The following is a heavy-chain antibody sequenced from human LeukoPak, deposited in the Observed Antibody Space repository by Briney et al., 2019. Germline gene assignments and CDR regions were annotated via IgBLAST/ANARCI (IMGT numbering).Heavy chain of an antibody. D-gene: IGHD3-22*01. CDR1: GFTFSNYY. J-gene: IGHJ1*01. CDR3: ARVDFYYDSSGYVGEYFLH. CDR2: ISSSATNI. V-gene: IGHV3-11*01. Sequence: GGSLRLSCAASGFTFSNYYLSWIRQAPGKGLEWLPYISSSATNIQYADSVRGRFTISRDNAKNSLYLQMNRLRDEDTAVYYCARVDFYYDSSGYVGEYFLHWGQGTLVAVSS.